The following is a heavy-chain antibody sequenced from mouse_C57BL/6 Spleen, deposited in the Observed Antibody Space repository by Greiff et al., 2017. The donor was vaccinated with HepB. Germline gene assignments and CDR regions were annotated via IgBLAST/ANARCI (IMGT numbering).Heavy chain of an antibody. CDR1: GFTFSSYT. Sequence: EVKVVESGGGLVKPGGSLKLSCAASGFTFSSYTMSWVRQTPEKRLEWVATISGGGGNTYYPDSVKGRFTISRDNAKNTLYLQMSSLRSEDTALYYCARRGGNYVGWYFDVWGTGTTVTVSS. CDR3: ARRGGNYVGWYFDV. D-gene: IGHD2-1*01. CDR2: ISGGGGNT. V-gene: IGHV5-9*01. J-gene: IGHJ1*03.